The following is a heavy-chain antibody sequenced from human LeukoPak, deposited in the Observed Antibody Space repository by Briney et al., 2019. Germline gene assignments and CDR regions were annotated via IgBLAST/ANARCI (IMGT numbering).Heavy chain of an antibody. CDR2: MNPNSGNT. CDR3: AREGGSTSGFDY. D-gene: IGHD2-2*01. J-gene: IGHJ4*02. Sequence: ASVKVSCKASGYTFTSYDINWVRQATGQGLEWMGWMNPNSGNTGYAQKFQGRVTITRNTSISTAYMELSSLRSEDTAVYYCAREGGSTSGFDYWGQGTLVTVSS. V-gene: IGHV1-8*03. CDR1: GYTFTSYD.